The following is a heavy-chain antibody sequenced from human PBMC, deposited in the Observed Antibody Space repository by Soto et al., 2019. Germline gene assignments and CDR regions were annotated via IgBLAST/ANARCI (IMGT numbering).Heavy chain of an antibody. V-gene: IGHV3-11*06. D-gene: IGHD2-21*02. CDR1: GFTFSDYY. J-gene: IGHJ3*02. CDR3: ARERSQIYGGNFDAFDI. Sequence: QVQLVESGGGLVKPGGSLRLSCAASGFTFSDYYMSWIRQAPGKGLEWVSYISSSSSYTNYADSVKGRFTISRDNAKNSLYLQMNSLRAEDTAVYYCARERSQIYGGNFDAFDIWGQGTMVTVSS. CDR2: ISSSSSYT.